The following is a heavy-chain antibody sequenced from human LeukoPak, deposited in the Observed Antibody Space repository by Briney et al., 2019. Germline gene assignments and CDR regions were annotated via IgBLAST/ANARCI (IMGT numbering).Heavy chain of an antibody. V-gene: IGHV3-7*01. CDR2: INQDGSAK. J-gene: IGHJ4*02. Sequence: GGSLRLSCAASGFTFTTFWMSWVRQAPGKGLEWVANINQDGSAKRYVDSVKGRFTITRDNAKNSLDLQMNSLRVEDTAVYYCARGTGVDYWGQGTLVSASS. CDR3: ARGTGVDY. CDR1: GFTFTTFW. D-gene: IGHD3-10*01.